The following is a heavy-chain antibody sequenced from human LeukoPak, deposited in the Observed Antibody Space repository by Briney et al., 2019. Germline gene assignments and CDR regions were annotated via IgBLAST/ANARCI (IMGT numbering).Heavy chain of an antibody. J-gene: IGHJ4*02. CDR3: ARRGLAAAGTREFDY. D-gene: IGHD6-13*01. CDR2: IYPGDSDT. Sequence: KNGESLKISCKGSGYSFTSYWIGWVRQMPGKGLEWMGIIYPGDSDTRYSPSFQGQVTISADKSISTAYLQWSSLKASDTAMYYCARRGLAAAGTREFDYWGQGTLVTVSS. V-gene: IGHV5-51*01. CDR1: GYSFTSYW.